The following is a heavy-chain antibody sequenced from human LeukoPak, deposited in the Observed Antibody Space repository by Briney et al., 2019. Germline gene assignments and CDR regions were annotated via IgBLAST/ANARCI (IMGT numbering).Heavy chain of an antibody. J-gene: IGHJ6*02. Sequence: ASVKVSCKASGYTFTSYDINWVRQATGQGLEWMGWMNPNSGNTGYAQKFQGRVTMTRNTSISTAYMELSSLRSEDTAVYYCARDRAQYYYYGMDVWGQGTTATVSS. CDR3: ARDRAQYYYYGMDV. CDR1: GYTFTSYD. V-gene: IGHV1-8*01. CDR2: MNPNSGNT.